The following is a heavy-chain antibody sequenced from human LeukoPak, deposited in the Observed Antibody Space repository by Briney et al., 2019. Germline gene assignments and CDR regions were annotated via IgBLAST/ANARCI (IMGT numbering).Heavy chain of an antibody. V-gene: IGHV3-7*05. CDR1: GFTFSSYW. CDR2: IKQDGTEK. CDR3: AKDLGYSGYDPLDY. Sequence: GGSLRLSCAASGFTFSSYWMGWVRQAPGKGLEWVANIKQDGTEKFYVGSVKGRFTISRDNAKNSLYLQMNSLRAEDTAIYYCAKDLGYSGYDPLDYWGQGTLVTVSS. J-gene: IGHJ4*02. D-gene: IGHD5-12*01.